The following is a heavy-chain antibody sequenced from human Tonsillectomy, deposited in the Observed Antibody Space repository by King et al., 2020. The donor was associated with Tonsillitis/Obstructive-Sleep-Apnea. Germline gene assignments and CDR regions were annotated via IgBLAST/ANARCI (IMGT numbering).Heavy chain of an antibody. CDR1: GFTFSGST. J-gene: IGHJ3*01. CDR2: IRSKTDNYAT. CDR3: TRRIASYAFAL. Sequence: VQLVESGGGLVQPGGSLKLSCAASGFTFSGSTMHWVRQASGKGLEWVGRIRSKTDNYATAYAASVQGRFTISRDDSKNTAYLQMNSLKTEDTAVYYCTRRIASYAFALWGHGTMVTVSS. D-gene: IGHD6-13*01. V-gene: IGHV3-73*01.